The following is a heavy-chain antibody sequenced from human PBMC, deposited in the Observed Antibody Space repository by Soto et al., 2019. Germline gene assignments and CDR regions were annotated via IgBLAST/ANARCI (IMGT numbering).Heavy chain of an antibody. D-gene: IGHD2-15*01. Sequence: PSETLSLTCAVSGGSISSGGYSWSWIRQPPGKGLEWIGYIYHSGSTYYNPSLKSRVTISVDRSKNQFSLKLSSVTAADTAVYYCAREHCSGGSFCWFDPWGQGTLVTVSS. CDR2: IYHSGST. V-gene: IGHV4-30-2*01. CDR3: AREHCSGGSFCWFDP. J-gene: IGHJ5*02. CDR1: GGSISSGGYS.